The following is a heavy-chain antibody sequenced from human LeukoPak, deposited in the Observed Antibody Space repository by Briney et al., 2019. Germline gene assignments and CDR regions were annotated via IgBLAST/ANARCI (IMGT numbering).Heavy chain of an antibody. V-gene: IGHV3-49*04. J-gene: IGHJ6*02. Sequence: GGCLRLSCTPSRVSSAVNAICSGCPALGEGLERVCFTLSKAYRGTTEYAASVKGRFTISRDDSISIAYLQMNSLETEDTAVYYCTRGPTQLWLYYGMDVWGQGTTVIVSS. CDR3: TRGPTQLWLYYGMDV. D-gene: IGHD5-18*01. CDR1: RVSSAVNA. CDR2: TLSKAYRGTT.